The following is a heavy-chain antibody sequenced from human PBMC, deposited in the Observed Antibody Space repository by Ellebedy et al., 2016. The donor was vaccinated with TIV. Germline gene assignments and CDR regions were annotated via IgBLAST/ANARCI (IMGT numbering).Heavy chain of an antibody. CDR3: RKFGEIARDY. Sequence: SETLSLTXAVYGGSFSAYSWSWIRQPPGKGLEWIGEINHSGSTNYNPSLKSRVTISVDTSKNQFSLKLSSVTAADTAVYYCRKFGEIARDYWGQGTLVTVSS. D-gene: IGHD3-10*01. CDR2: INHSGST. V-gene: IGHV4-34*01. J-gene: IGHJ4*02. CDR1: GGSFSAYS.